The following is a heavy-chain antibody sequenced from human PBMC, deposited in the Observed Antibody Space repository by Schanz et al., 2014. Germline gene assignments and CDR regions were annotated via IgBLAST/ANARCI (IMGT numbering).Heavy chain of an antibody. CDR3: ARDGIAATTDFEY. CDR1: GFVFSSYN. CDR2: LSSDSRHV. J-gene: IGHJ4*02. V-gene: IGHV3-21*06. D-gene: IGHD1-1*01. Sequence: VQLVESGGGLVKTGGSLRLSCVASGFVFSSYNMNWVRQSPGKGLEWVSFLSSDSRHVYYVESAKGRFTISRDNAKNSLYLQMDSLRGDDTAVYYCARDGIAATTDFEYWGQGVLVTVSS.